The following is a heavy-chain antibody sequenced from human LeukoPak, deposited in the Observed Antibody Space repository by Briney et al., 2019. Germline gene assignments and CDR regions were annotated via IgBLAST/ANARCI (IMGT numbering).Heavy chain of an antibody. CDR1: GFTFSNAW. CDR3: TRIIKSGSSDY. V-gene: IGHV3-15*01. D-gene: IGHD1-26*01. Sequence: GGSLRLSCAASGFTFSNAWMNWVRQAPGKGLEWLGRIKSKTDGGTTDYAAPVKGRFTISRDDSKNTLYLQMNSLKTEDTAVYYCTRIIKSGSSDYWGQGTLVTVSS. J-gene: IGHJ4*02. CDR2: IKSKTDGGTT.